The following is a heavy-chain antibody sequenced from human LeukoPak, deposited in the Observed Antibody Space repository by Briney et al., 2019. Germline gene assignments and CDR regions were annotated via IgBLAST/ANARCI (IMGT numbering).Heavy chain of an antibody. J-gene: IGHJ4*02. Sequence: GGSLRLSCAPSGFTVSTYYMTCVRHAPGKGLECVSVIYSGGSTYYADSEKGRFTVSRDNSKNTLYLQMNSLRAEDTAMYYCARGLGYCTSSTCLLPFDYWGQGTLVTVSS. CDR2: IYSGGST. CDR1: GFTVSTYY. V-gene: IGHV3-53*01. D-gene: IGHD2-8*01. CDR3: ARGLGYCTSSTCLLPFDY.